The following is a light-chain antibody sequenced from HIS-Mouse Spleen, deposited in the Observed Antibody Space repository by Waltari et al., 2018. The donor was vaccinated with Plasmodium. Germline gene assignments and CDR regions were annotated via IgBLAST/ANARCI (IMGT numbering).Light chain of an antibody. CDR3: QQYNNWSFT. J-gene: IGKJ3*01. CDR2: GAS. Sequence: EIVMTQSPATLSVSPGERATISCRASQSVSSNLAWYQQKPGQAPSLLIYGASTRATGIPARFSGSGSGTEFTLTISSLQSEDFAVYYCQQYNNWSFTFGPGTKVDIK. CDR1: QSVSSN. V-gene: IGKV3-15*01.